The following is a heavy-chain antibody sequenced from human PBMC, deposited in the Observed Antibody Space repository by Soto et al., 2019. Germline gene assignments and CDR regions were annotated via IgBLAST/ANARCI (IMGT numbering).Heavy chain of an antibody. V-gene: IGHV3-9*01. D-gene: IGHD6-19*01. Sequence: GGSLRLSCAASGFTFDYYAMHWVRQAPGKGLEWVSGISWNSGSIGYADSVKGRFTISRDNAKNSLYLQMNSLRAEDTALYYCAKGRIAVAGGAFDIWGQGTMVTVSS. CDR1: GFTFDYYA. CDR2: ISWNSGSI. CDR3: AKGRIAVAGGAFDI. J-gene: IGHJ3*02.